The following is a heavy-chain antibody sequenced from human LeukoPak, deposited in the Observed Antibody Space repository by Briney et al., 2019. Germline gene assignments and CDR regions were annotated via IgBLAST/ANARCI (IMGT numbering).Heavy chain of an antibody. J-gene: IGHJ4*02. CDR3: ARGHRNKKGYPYFDS. Sequence: PSETLSLTCGVSGGSMSDSYWSWIREPPGKGLEWIGFVYDNGRTNYSGRTNYNPSLAGRVPMSMDTSKNQFSLKMSSVTAEDTAVYFCARGHRNKKGYPYFDSWGQGTLVSVPS. D-gene: IGHD5-12*01. V-gene: IGHV4-59*01. CDR2: VYDNGRTNYSGRT. CDR1: GGSMSDSY.